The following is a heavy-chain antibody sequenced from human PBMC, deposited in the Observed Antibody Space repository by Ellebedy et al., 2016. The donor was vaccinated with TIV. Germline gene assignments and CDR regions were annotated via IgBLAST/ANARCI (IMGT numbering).Heavy chain of an antibody. Sequence: GGSLRLXXAASGFTFSNAWMSWVRQAPGEGLEWVSAISGGSYNTYYADSVKGRFTISRDESKSTLYLEVNSLRAEDTAVYYCARGPVRSDYDYWGQGTLVTVSS. J-gene: IGHJ4*02. V-gene: IGHV3-23*01. CDR1: GFTFSNAW. CDR3: ARGPVRSDYDY. D-gene: IGHD6-6*01. CDR2: ISGGSYNT.